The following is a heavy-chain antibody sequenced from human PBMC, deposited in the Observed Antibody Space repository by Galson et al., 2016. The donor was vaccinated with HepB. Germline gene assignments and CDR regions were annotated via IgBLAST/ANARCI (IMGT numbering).Heavy chain of an antibody. J-gene: IGHJ4*02. Sequence: SLRLSCAASGFTFSTYSMNWVHQAPGKGLEWVSSISSSSSYIYYAGSVKSRFTISRDNAKNSLYLQMNSLRAEDTAVYYCARTYDRGYSGYGPPFDYWGQGALVTVSS. V-gene: IGHV3-21*01. CDR1: GFTFSTYS. CDR3: ARTYDRGYSGYGPPFDY. D-gene: IGHD5-12*01. CDR2: ISSSSSYI.